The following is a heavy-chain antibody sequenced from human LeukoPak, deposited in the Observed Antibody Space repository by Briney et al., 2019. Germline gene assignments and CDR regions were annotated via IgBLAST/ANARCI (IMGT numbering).Heavy chain of an antibody. D-gene: IGHD2/OR15-2a*01. CDR1: GYTFTGFY. V-gene: IGHV1-2*02. J-gene: IGHJ3*02. Sequence: WASVKVSCKASGYTFTGFYLHWVRQAPGQGLEWMGWINPNSGGTNYAQKFQGRVTMTGDTSTSTAYMELSSLRPEDTAVYFCARNFYGDGFDIWGQGTKVTVS. CDR3: ARNFYGDGFDI. CDR2: INPNSGGT.